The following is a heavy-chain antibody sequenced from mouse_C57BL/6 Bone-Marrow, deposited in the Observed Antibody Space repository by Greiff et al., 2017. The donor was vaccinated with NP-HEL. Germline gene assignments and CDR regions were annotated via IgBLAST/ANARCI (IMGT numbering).Heavy chain of an antibody. J-gene: IGHJ3*01. CDR3: ARDQGDYGTAWFAY. CDR2: ISYDGSN. CDR1: GYSITSGYY. D-gene: IGHD1-1*01. V-gene: IGHV3-6*01. Sequence: EVKLEESGPGLVKPSQSLSLTCSVTGYSITSGYYWNWIRQFPGNKLGWMGYISYDGSNNYNPSLKNRISITRDTSKNQFFLKLNSVTTEDTATYYCARDQGDYGTAWFAYWGQGTLVTVSA.